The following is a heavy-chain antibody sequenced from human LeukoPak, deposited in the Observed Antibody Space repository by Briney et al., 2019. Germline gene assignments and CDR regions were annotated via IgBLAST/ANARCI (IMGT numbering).Heavy chain of an antibody. CDR1: GFTFSTYT. CDR2: ITGSGGDT. J-gene: IGHJ2*01. D-gene: IGHD6-19*01. V-gene: IGHV3-23*01. CDR3: AKALAGHWYFDL. Sequence: GGSLRLSCVASGFTFSTYTLNWVRQAPGKGLEWVSAITGSGGDTDYADSVKGRFTISRDNSKNTLYLQMNSLRAEDTAVYYCAKALAGHWYFDLWGRGTLVTVSS.